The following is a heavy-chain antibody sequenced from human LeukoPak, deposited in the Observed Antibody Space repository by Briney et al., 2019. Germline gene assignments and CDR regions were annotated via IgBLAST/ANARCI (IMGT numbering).Heavy chain of an antibody. J-gene: IGHJ6*03. CDR1: GASINSSSYY. Sequence: SETLSLTCTVSGASINSSSYYWGWIREPPGKGLEWIGSIYYSGSTYYNPSIKSRVTISVDTSKNQFSLKLSSVTAADTAVYYCARDLGAAADDYYYMDVWGKGTTVTVSS. D-gene: IGHD6-13*01. CDR2: IYYSGST. CDR3: ARDLGAAADDYYYMDV. V-gene: IGHV4-39*07.